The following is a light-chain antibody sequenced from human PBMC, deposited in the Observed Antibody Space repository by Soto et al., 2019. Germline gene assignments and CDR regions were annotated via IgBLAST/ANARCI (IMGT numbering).Light chain of an antibody. Sequence: EIVLTQSPGTLSLSPGERATLSCRASQSVSSSYLAWYQQKPGQAPRLLIYGASGRATGIPDRFSGSGSGTDFTLTISRLEPEDFVVYCCQQYGSSPPITFGQGTRLEIK. CDR1: QSVSSSY. J-gene: IGKJ5*01. CDR3: QQYGSSPPIT. V-gene: IGKV3-20*01. CDR2: GAS.